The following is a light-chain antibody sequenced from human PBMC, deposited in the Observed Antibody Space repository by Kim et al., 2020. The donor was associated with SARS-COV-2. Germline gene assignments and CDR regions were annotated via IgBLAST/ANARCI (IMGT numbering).Light chain of an antibody. Sequence: PGQTASITCSGYKLGDKYVSWYQQKPGQSPVVVIYQDNQRPSGLPERFSGSNSGNTATLTISGTQAMDEADYYCQAWDSSTHNYVFGAGTKVTVL. J-gene: IGLJ1*01. V-gene: IGLV3-1*01. CDR3: QAWDSSTHNYV. CDR2: QDN. CDR1: KLGDKY.